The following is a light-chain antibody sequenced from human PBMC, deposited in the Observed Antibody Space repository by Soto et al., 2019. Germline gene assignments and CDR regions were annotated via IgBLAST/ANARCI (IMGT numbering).Light chain of an antibody. V-gene: IGLV2-11*01. J-gene: IGLJ2*01. CDR1: SSDVGGYNY. CDR2: DVS. CDR3: SSYAGNYEV. Sequence: QSVLTQPRSVSGSPGQSVTISCTGTSSDVGGYNYVSCYQQHPDKAPKLMIYDVSKRPSGVPDRFSGSKSGNTASLTISGPQAEDEGDYYCSSYAGNYEVFGGGTKLTVL.